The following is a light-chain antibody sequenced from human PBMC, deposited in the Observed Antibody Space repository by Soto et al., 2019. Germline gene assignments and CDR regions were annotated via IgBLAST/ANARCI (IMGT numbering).Light chain of an antibody. CDR2: GAS. CDR3: QQYGSSPLT. V-gene: IGKV3-20*01. J-gene: IGKJ4*01. Sequence: EIVLTQSPGTLSSSPGERATLSCRASQSVSSSYLAWYQQKPGQAPRLLIYGASSRATGIPDRFSGNGSGTDFTLTISRLEPEDVALYYCQQYGSSPLTFGGGTKVEIK. CDR1: QSVSSSY.